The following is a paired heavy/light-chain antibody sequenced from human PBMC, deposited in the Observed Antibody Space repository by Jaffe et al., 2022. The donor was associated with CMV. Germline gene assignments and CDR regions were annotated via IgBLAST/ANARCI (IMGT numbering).Light chain of an antibody. V-gene: IGKV3-20*01. J-gene: IGKJ1*01. CDR2: GAS. Sequence: EIVLTQSPGTLSLSPGERATLSCRASQSVSSSYLAWYQQKPGQAPRLLIYGASSRATGIPDRFSGSGSGTDFTLSISRLEPEDFAVYYCQQYGSSPRTFGQGTKVEIK. CDR3: QQYGSSPRT. CDR1: QSVSSSY.
Heavy chain of an antibody. CDR2: INPNSGGT. CDR1: EYTFTGYF. Sequence: QVQLVQSGAEVKKPGASVKVSCKASEYTFTGYFIHWVRQAPGQGLECMGWINPNSGGTNYAQRFQGRVTMTRDRSISTAYMELSSLKSDDTAVYYCARERGYCSGAACYSNDAFDIWGQGTMVTVSS. J-gene: IGHJ3*02. CDR3: ARERGYCSGAACYSNDAFDI. V-gene: IGHV1-2*02. D-gene: IGHD2-15*01.